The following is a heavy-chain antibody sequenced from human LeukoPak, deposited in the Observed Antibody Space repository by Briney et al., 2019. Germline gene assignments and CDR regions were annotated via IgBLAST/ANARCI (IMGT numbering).Heavy chain of an antibody. J-gene: IGHJ4*02. D-gene: IGHD2-21*01. CDR3: ARGTGPRKCGNCYFDY. CDR1: GFTFSSYI. CDR2: ISGSSSTV. Sequence: GGSLRLSCAASGFTFSSYIMNWVRQAPGKGLEWVSYISGSSSTVYYADSVKGRFTISRDNAKNSLYLQMNSLRDEDTAVYYCARGTGPRKCGNCYFDYWGQGTLVTVSS. V-gene: IGHV3-48*02.